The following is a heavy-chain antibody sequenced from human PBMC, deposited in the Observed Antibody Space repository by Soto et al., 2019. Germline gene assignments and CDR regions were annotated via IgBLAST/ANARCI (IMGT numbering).Heavy chain of an antibody. Sequence: SETLSLTCTVSGGSISSYYWSWIRQPPGKGLEWIGYIYYSGSTNYNPSLKSRVTISVDTSKNQFSLKLSSVTAADTAVYYCARHPSDFWFDPWGQGTLLTVSS. V-gene: IGHV4-59*08. CDR1: GGSISSYY. CDR3: ARHPSDFWFDP. J-gene: IGHJ5*02. CDR2: IYYSGST. D-gene: IGHD2-21*02.